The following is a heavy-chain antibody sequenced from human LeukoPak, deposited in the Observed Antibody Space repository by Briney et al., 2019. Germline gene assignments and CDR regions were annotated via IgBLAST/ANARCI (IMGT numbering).Heavy chain of an antibody. J-gene: IGHJ4*02. D-gene: IGHD6-13*01. CDR2: ISAYNGNT. CDR3: TRDLPYSSSWEYIDY. CDR1: GYTFTSYY. Sequence: ASVKVSCKASGYTFTSYYMHWVRQAPGQGLEWMGWISAYNGNTKYAQNLQGRVTMTTDTSTSTAYMELRSLRSDDTAVYYCTRDLPYSSSWEYIDYWGQGTLVTVSS. V-gene: IGHV1-18*04.